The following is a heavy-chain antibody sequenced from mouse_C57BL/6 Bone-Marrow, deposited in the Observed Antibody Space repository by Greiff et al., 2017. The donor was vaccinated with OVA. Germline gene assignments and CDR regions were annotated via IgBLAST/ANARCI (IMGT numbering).Heavy chain of an antibody. CDR1: GFTFSSYA. J-gene: IGHJ4*01. V-gene: IGHV5-9-1*02. CDR3: TRDGNDGNYMDY. D-gene: IGHD2-3*01. Sequence: DVMLVESGEGLVKPGGSLKLSCAASGFTFSSYAMSWVRQTPEKRLEWVAYISSGGDYIYYADTVKGRFTISRDNARNTLYLQMSSLKSEDTAMYYCTRDGNDGNYMDYWGQGTSVTVSS. CDR2: ISSGGDYI.